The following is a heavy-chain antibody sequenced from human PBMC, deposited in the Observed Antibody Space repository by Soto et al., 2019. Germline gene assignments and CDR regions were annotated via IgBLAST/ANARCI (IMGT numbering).Heavy chain of an antibody. CDR3: ARSDSSGYYFNPPFDP. D-gene: IGHD3-22*01. V-gene: IGHV4-59*06. Sequence: SESLSLTCTVSGGSISSYYWSWIRQPPGKGLEWIGYIYYSGSTYYNPSLKSRVTISVDTSKNQFSLKLSSVTAADTAVYYCARSDSSGYYFNPPFDPWGQGTLVTVSS. CDR2: IYYSGST. CDR1: GGSISSYY. J-gene: IGHJ5*02.